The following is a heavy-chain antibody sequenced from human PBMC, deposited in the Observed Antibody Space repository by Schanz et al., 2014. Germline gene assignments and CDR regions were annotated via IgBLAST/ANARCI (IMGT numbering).Heavy chain of an antibody. CDR1: GFSLDIFA. Sequence: EVQLVESGGGLVEPGGSLRLSCATSGFSLDIFAVSWVRQAPGKGLEWVSSFNDGGVNKYYADSVKGRFTISSDNSKSTLYLQMSSLRAEDTAVYYCAKSQGSSFDSWGQGTLVTVSS. V-gene: IGHV3-23*04. CDR3: AKSQGSSFDS. D-gene: IGHD6-13*01. J-gene: IGHJ4*02. CDR2: FNDGGVNK.